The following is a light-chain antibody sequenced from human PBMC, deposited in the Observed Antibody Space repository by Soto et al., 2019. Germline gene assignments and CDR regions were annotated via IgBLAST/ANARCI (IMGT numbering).Light chain of an antibody. CDR3: QQFRSYPLT. V-gene: IGKV3-20*01. Sequence: QNLGRASCTPRVWVSVSSGAIQTVRNNYLAWYQQKPGQAPRLLIYDASSRATGIPDRFSGGGSGTDYTITISSLEPQAYPVSYCQQFRSYPLTFGGGTKVDIK. CDR1: QTVRNNY. CDR2: DAS. J-gene: IGKJ4*01.